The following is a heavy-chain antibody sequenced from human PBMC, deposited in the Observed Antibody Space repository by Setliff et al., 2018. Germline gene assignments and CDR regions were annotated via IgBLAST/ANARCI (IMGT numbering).Heavy chain of an antibody. CDR2: INQGGSDQ. Sequence: GGSLRLSCSASGFTFSSLWMAWVRQAPGKGLEWVANINQGGSDQFYVESVKGRFTIFRDSAKNSLHLQMTSLSAEDTAVYYCARRLPYFGMDVWGQGTTVTVSS. J-gene: IGHJ6*02. CDR3: ARRLPYFGMDV. CDR1: GFTFSSLW. D-gene: IGHD2-15*01. V-gene: IGHV3-7*01.